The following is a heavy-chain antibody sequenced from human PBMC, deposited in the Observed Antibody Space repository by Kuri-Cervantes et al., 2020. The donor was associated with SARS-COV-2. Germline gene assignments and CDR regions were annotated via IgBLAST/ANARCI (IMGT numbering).Heavy chain of an antibody. D-gene: IGHD3-3*01. CDR3: AKGPYYDFWSGYYTTGLFDYYGMDV. CDR1: GFTFSSYA. Sequence: GESLRLSCAASGFTFSSYAMSWVLQAPGKGLEWVSVIYSGGSSTYYADSVKGRFTISRDNSKNTLYLQMNSLRAEDTAVYYCAKGPYYDFWSGYYTTGLFDYYGMDVWGQGTTVTVSS. CDR2: IYSGGSST. V-gene: IGHV3-23*03. J-gene: IGHJ6*02.